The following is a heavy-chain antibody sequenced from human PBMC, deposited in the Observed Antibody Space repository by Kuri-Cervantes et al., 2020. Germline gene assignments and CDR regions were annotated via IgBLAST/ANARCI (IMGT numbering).Heavy chain of an antibody. CDR1: GGSFSGYY. J-gene: IGHJ3*02. CDR3: ARTEHSSGWYAGAFDI. CDR2: IFHSGST. D-gene: IGHD6-19*01. V-gene: IGHV4-34*12. Sequence: SETLSLTCAVYGGSFSGYYWSWIRQPPGKGLEWIGSIFHSGSTHYNPSLKSRVTISVDTSKNQFSLKLSSVTAADTAVYYCARTEHSSGWYAGAFDIWGQGTMVTVSS.